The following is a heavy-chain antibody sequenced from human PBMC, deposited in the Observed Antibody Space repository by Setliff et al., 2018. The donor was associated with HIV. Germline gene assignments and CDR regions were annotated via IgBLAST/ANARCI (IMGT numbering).Heavy chain of an antibody. CDR2: IIPLFDTS. CDR3: TASPDGDCYTTNCANWFDP. J-gene: IGHJ5*02. D-gene: IGHD2-21*02. V-gene: IGHV1-69*13. Sequence: SVKVSCKASGGTFSTYGLSWVRQAPGQGLEWMGGIIPLFDTSNYAQKFQGRVTITADESTSTAYMELSSLKTEDTAVYFCTASPDGDCYTTNCANWFDPWGQGTLVTVSS. CDR1: GGTFSTYG.